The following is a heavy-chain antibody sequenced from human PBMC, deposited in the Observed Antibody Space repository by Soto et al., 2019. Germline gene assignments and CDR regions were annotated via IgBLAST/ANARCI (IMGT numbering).Heavy chain of an antibody. CDR2: INHSGST. CDR1: GGSFSGYY. CDR3: ARAYFSGSYYNLPPRS. Sequence: QVQLQQWGAGLLKPSETLSLTCAVYGGSFSGYYWSWIRQPPGKGLEWIGEINHSGSTNYNPSLKSRVNISVDTSKNQFSLKLSSVTAADMAVYYCARAYFSGSYYNLPPRSWGQVTMVTVSS. V-gene: IGHV4-34*01. D-gene: IGHD3-10*01. J-gene: IGHJ3*01.